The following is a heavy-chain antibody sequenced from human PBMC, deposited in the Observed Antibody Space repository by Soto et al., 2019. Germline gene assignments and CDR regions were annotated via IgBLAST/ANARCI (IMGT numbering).Heavy chain of an antibody. CDR3: AKDQASGQGSFDS. Sequence: PGGSLRLSCAASGFTFNIYGMHWVRQAPDKGLEWVALISYDGSNRYYADSVKGRFTISRDNSKNTLFLQMNSLRADDTAVYYCAKDQASGQGSFDSWGQGTLVTVPQ. CDR1: GFTFNIYG. V-gene: IGHV3-30*18. J-gene: IGHJ4*02. CDR2: ISYDGSNR.